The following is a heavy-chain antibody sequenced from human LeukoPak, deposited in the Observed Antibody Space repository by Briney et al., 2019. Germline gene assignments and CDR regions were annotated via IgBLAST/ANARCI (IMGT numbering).Heavy chain of an antibody. CDR2: ISGSGGST. CDR3: AKNTHAYAEIFDY. CDR1: GFTFSSDA. J-gene: IGHJ4*02. D-gene: IGHD2-2*01. V-gene: IGHV3-23*01. Sequence: QPGGSLRLSCIGTGFTFSSDAMGWVRQAPGKGLEWVSGISGSGGSTYYADSVKGRFTISRDNSKNTLFLQMNSLRAEDTAVYYCAKNTHAYAEIFDYWGQGTLVTVSS.